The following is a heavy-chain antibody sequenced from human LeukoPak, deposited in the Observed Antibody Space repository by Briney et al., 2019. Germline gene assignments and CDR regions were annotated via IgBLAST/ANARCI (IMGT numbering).Heavy chain of an antibody. V-gene: IGHV3-43*02. D-gene: IGHD2-8*02. J-gene: IGHJ4*02. Sequence: GGSLRLSCAASGFTVSSDYMSWVRQAPGKGLEWVSLISDNGGSTYYADSVKGRFTISRDNSKNSLYLQMNSLRTEDTALYYCAQSTVHTVAYWGQGTLVTVSS. CDR1: GFTVSSDY. CDR3: AQSTVHTVAY. CDR2: ISDNGGST.